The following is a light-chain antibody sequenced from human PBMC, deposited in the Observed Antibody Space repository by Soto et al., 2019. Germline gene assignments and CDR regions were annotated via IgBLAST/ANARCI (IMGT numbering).Light chain of an antibody. V-gene: IGLV3-21*04. CDR2: YDS. CDR1: NIGRKS. J-gene: IGLJ2*01. CDR3: QVWDTSSDHPV. Sequence: SYELTQPPSVSVAPGKTARISCGGNNIGRKSVHWYQQKSGQAPVLVIYYDSDRPSGIPERFSGSNSGNTATLTISRVEAGDEADYSCQVWDTSSDHPVFGGGTKLTVL.